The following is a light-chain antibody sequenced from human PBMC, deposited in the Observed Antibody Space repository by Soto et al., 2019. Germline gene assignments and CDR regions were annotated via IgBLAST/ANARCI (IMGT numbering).Light chain of an antibody. CDR1: QTISSW. V-gene: IGKV1-5*03. Sequence: IHMTQSASTLSGSVGYRVTLTCRASQTISSWLAWYQQKPGKAPKILIYKASTLRSGVPSRFSGSGYGTEFNLTISSLQPDDFATYYCQHYNSYSEAFGQGTMVDI. CDR3: QHYNSYSEA. CDR2: KAS. J-gene: IGKJ1*01.